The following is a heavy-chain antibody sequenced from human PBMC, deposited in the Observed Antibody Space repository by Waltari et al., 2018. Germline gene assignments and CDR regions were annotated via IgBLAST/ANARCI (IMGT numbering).Heavy chain of an antibody. J-gene: IGHJ6*02. CDR1: GFPFSTSW. V-gene: IGHV3-74*01. D-gene: IGHD3-10*01. CDR2: IKSDGSIT. Sequence: EAQLVEPGGGLVQRWGPQRLSCAAYGFPFSTSWMNWARQAPGEGLISVSRIKSDGSITAYADSVKGRFTISRDNAKITLYLQMNSLTADDTAVYYCVRSGFRDVWGQGTTVIVSS. CDR3: VRSGFRDV.